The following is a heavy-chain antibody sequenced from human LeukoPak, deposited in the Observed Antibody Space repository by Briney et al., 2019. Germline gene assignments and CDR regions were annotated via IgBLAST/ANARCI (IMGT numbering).Heavy chain of an antibody. CDR1: GFTFSSNW. CDR3: AKNYDILTSSNWFDP. D-gene: IGHD3-9*01. Sequence: QSGGSLRLSCAASGFTFSSNWMNWVRQAPGKGLVWVSRINSDGSTITYADSVKGRFTISRDNAKNTLYLQMNSLRAEDTAVYYCAKNYDILTSSNWFDPWGQGTLVTVSS. V-gene: IGHV3-74*01. CDR2: INSDGSTI. J-gene: IGHJ5*02.